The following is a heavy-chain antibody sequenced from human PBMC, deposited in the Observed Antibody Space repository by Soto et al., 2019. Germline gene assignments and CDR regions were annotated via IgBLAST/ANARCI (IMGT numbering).Heavy chain of an antibody. Sequence: EVQLLESGGGSVQPGGSLRLSCAASGFTFSSYAMNWVRQAPGKGLEWVSVISGSDGSTYYADSVKGRFTISRDNSKNTLNLQMNSLRAEDTAVYYCARRSSSWYFGSWGPGTLVTVSA. J-gene: IGHJ4*02. V-gene: IGHV3-23*01. CDR2: ISGSDGST. CDR1: GFTFSSYA. D-gene: IGHD6-13*01. CDR3: ARRSSSWYFGS.